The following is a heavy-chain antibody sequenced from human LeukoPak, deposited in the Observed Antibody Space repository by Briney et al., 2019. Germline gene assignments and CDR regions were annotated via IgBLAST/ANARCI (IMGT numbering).Heavy chain of an antibody. CDR1: GYTFTSYG. J-gene: IGHJ5*02. D-gene: IGHD6-13*01. CDR2: MNPNSGNT. CDR3: ARAKPLRGAGTEKWFDP. V-gene: IGHV1-8*01. Sequence: ASVKVSFKASGYTFTSYGINWVRQATGQGLEWMGWMNPNSGNTGYAQKFQGRVTMTRNTSISTAYMELSSLRSEDTAVYYCARAKPLRGAGTEKWFDPWGQGTLVTASS.